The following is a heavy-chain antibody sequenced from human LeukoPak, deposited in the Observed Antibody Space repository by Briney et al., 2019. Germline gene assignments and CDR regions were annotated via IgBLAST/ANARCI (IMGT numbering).Heavy chain of an antibody. CDR3: ARVRYSYGLDRYYYYYYYMDV. J-gene: IGHJ6*03. D-gene: IGHD5-18*01. CDR1: GGSISSSSYY. V-gene: IGHV4-39*07. Sequence: SETLSLTCTVSGGSISSSSYYWGWIRQPPGKGLEWIGSIYYSGSTYYNPSLKSRVTISVDTSKNQFSLKLSSVAAADTAVYYCARVRYSYGLDRYYYYYYYMDVWGKGTTVTVSS. CDR2: IYYSGST.